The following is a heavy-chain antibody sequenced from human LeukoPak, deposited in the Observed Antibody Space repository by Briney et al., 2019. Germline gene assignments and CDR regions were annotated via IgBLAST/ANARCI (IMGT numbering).Heavy chain of an antibody. CDR1: GFTVSSNY. CDR3: ALRGQWDDAFDI. V-gene: IGHV3-53*01. CDR2: IYSGGST. Sequence: GGSLRLSCAASGFTVSSNYMSWVRQAPGKGLEWVSVIYSGGSTYYADSMKGRFTISRDNSKNTLYLQMNSLRAEDTAVYYCALRGQWDDAFDIWGQGTMVTVSS. J-gene: IGHJ3*02. D-gene: IGHD1-26*01.